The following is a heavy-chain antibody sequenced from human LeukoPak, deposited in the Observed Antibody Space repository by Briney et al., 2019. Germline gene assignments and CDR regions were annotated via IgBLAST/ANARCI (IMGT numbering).Heavy chain of an antibody. J-gene: IGHJ3*02. CDR1: GFTFSSYA. Sequence: PGGSLRLSCAASGFTFSSYAMSWVRQAPGKGLEWVSGISWNSGSIGYADSVKGRFTISRDNAKNSLYLQMNSLRAEDTALYYCAKDIGVDYESNDAFDIWGQGTMVTVSS. D-gene: IGHD4-17*01. CDR2: ISWNSGSI. CDR3: AKDIGVDYESNDAFDI. V-gene: IGHV3-9*01.